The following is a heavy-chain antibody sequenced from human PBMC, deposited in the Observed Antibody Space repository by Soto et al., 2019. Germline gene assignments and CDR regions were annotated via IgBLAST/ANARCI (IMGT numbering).Heavy chain of an antibody. CDR3: AKDKFPGYCTNGVCYMAFDAFDI. CDR1: GFTFSSYA. CDR2: ISGSGGST. Sequence: GGSLRPSCAASGFTFSSYAMSWVRQAPGKGLEWVSAISGSGGSTYYADSVKGRFTISRDNSKNTLYLQMNSLRAEDTAVYYCAKDKFPGYCTNGVCYMAFDAFDIWGQGTMVTVSS. V-gene: IGHV3-23*01. J-gene: IGHJ3*02. D-gene: IGHD2-8*01.